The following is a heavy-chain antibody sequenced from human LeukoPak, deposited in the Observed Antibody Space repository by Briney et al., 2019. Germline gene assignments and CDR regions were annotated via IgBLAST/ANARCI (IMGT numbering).Heavy chain of an antibody. CDR3: AKEPNMYGSGSYQIDY. J-gene: IGHJ4*02. D-gene: IGHD3-10*01. V-gene: IGHV3-7*03. CDR1: GFTFSSYW. Sequence: GGSLRLSCAASGFTFSSYWMSWVRQAPGKGLEWVANIKQDGTEKYYVDSVKGRFTISRDNAKNSLYLQMNSLRVEDTAVYYCAKEPNMYGSGSYQIDYWGQGTLVTVSS. CDR2: IKQDGTEK.